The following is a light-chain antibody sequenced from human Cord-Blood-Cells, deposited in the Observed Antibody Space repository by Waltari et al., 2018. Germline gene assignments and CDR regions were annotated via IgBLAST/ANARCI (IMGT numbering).Light chain of an antibody. CDR1: QSVSSN. CDR3: QQYNNWPPGT. V-gene: IGKV3-15*01. Sequence: EIVMTQSPATLSVSPGGRATLSCRASQSVSSNLAWYQQKPGPAPRLLIYGASTRATGIPARFSGSGSGTEFTLTISSLQSEDFAVYYCQQYNNWPPGTFGGGTKVEIK. CDR2: GAS. J-gene: IGKJ4*01.